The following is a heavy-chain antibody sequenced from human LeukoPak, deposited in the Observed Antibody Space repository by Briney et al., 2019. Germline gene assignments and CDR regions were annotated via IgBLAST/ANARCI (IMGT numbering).Heavy chain of an antibody. CDR3: ARVGGSNYYYYGMDV. Sequence: SETLSLTCAVYGGSFSGYYWSWIRQPPGKGLEWIGYIYYSGSTNYNPSLKSRVTISVDTSKNQFSLKLSSVTAADTAVYYCARVGGSNYYYYGMDVWGQGTTVTVSS. J-gene: IGHJ6*02. CDR1: GGSFSGYY. CDR2: IYYSGST. D-gene: IGHD3-10*01. V-gene: IGHV4-59*01.